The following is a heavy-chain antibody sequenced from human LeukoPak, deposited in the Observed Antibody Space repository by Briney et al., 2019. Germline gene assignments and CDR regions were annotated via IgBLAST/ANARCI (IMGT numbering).Heavy chain of an antibody. D-gene: IGHD2-2*02. CDR1: DGSFSGYY. Sequence: PSETLSLTCAVYDGSFSGYYWSWIRQPPGKGLEWIGEINHSGSTNYNPSLKSRVTISVDTSKNQFSLKLSSVTAADTAVYYCARGRDIVVVPAAIRQSGWFDPWGQGTLVTVSS. CDR2: INHSGST. J-gene: IGHJ5*02. CDR3: ARGRDIVVVPAAIRQSGWFDP. V-gene: IGHV4-34*01.